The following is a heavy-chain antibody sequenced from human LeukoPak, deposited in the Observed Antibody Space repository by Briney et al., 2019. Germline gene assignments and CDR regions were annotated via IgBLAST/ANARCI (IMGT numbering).Heavy chain of an antibody. V-gene: IGHV3-74*01. Sequence: GGSLRLSCAASGFTFSSYWMHWVRQGPGKGLVWVSRINSDGSNTRYADSVKGRFTISRDNAKNTVYLQMNSLRAEDTALYYCARDLHYYVAMDFWGQGTTVTVSS. CDR3: ARDLHYYVAMDF. CDR1: GFTFSSYW. D-gene: IGHD3-10*02. J-gene: IGHJ6*01. CDR2: INSDGSNT.